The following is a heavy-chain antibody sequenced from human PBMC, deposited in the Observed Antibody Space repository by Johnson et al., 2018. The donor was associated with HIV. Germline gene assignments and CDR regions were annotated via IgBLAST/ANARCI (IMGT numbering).Heavy chain of an antibody. J-gene: IGHJ3*02. V-gene: IGHV3-30*02. Sequence: GSNKYYADSVKGRFTISRDNSKNTLYLQMNSLRPEDTALYYCATRKDILTGSGSWGAFDIWGQGTMVTVSS. CDR2: GSNK. CDR3: ATRKDILTGSGSWGAFDI. D-gene: IGHD3-9*01.